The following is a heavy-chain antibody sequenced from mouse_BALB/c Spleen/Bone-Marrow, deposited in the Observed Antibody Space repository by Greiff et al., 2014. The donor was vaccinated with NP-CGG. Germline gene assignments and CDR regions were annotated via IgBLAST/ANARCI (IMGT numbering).Heavy chain of an antibody. V-gene: IGHV1-20*02. J-gene: IGHJ3*01. CDR2: INPYNGDT. D-gene: IGHD2-1*01. Sequence: VQLQQPGPELVKPGASVKISCKASGYSFTGYFMNWVMQSHGKSLEWIGRINPYNGDTFYNQKFKGKATLTVDKSSSTAHMELRSRASEDSAVYYCARSDYYGNQGFAYWGQGTLVTVSA. CDR1: GYSFTGYF. CDR3: ARSDYYGNQGFAY.